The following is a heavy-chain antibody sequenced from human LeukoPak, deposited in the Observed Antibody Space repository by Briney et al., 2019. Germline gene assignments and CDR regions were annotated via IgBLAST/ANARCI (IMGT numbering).Heavy chain of an antibody. CDR3: ARWHCSSTSCYAGV. J-gene: IGHJ4*02. Sequence: PSETLSLTCTVSGGSISSGSYYWSWIRQPAGKGLEWIGRIYTSGSPNYNPSLKSRVTISVDTSKTQFSLKLSSVTAADTAVYYCARWHCSSTSCYAGVWGQGTLVTVSS. V-gene: IGHV4-61*02. CDR2: IYTSGSP. CDR1: GGSISSGSYY. D-gene: IGHD2-2*01.